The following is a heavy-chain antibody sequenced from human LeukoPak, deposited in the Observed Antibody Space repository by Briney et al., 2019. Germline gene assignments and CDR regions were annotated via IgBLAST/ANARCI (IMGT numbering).Heavy chain of an antibody. D-gene: IGHD3/OR15-3a*01. J-gene: IGHJ4*02. CDR3: ARRTGYYDGFDY. V-gene: IGHV4-59*01. CDR1: GGSISSYY. Sequence: SETLSLTCTVSGGSISSYYWSWIRQPPGKGLEWIGYIYYSGSTNYNPSLKSRVTISVDTSKNQFSLKLSSVAAADTAVYYCARRTGYYDGFDYWGQGTLVTVAS. CDR2: IYYSGST.